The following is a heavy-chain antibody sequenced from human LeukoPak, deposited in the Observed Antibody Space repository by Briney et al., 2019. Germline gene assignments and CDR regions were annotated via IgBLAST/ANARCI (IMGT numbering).Heavy chain of an antibody. CDR3: ARLKEEGPNYYYYYMDV. CDR2: MGWSGAAI. CDR1: GFKFDDYA. D-gene: IGHD4/OR15-4a*01. Sequence: GGSRRLSCVGSGFKFDDYAIHWVRQVPGKGLEWVSGMGWSGAAIGSAESVKGRFTISRDNAKNSLYLQMNSLTAEDTALYYCARLKEEGPNYYYYYMDVWGKGTTVTVSS. J-gene: IGHJ6*03. V-gene: IGHV3-9*01.